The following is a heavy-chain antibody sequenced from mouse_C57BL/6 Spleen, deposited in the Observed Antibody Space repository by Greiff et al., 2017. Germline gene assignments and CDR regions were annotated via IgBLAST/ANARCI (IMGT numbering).Heavy chain of an antibody. J-gene: IGHJ2*01. CDR2: ISSGSSTI. D-gene: IGHD1-1*01. CDR1: GFTFSDYG. V-gene: IGHV5-17*01. Sequence: EVKLVESGGGLVKPGGSLKLSCAASGFTFSDYGMHWVRQAPEKGLEWVAYISSGSSTIYYAATVKGRFTISRDNAKNTLFLQMTSLRSEDTAMYYCARQDYYGSSWDYWGQGTTLTVSS. CDR3: ARQDYYGSSWDY.